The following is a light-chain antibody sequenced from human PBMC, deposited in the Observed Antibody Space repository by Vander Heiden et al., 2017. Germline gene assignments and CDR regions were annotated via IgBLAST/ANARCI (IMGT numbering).Light chain of an antibody. CDR2: GNS. Sequence: QSVLPQPPSVSGAPGQRVTISCTGSSSNIGAGYDVHWYQQLPGTAPKLLIYGNSNRPSGVPDRFSGSKSGTSASRAITGLQAEDEADYYCQSYDSSLSGYVVFGGGTKLTVL. CDR3: QSYDSSLSGYVV. J-gene: IGLJ2*01. V-gene: IGLV1-40*01. CDR1: SSNIGAGYD.